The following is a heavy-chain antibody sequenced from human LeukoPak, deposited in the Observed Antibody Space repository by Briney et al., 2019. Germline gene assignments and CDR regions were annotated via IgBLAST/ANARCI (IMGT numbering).Heavy chain of an antibody. D-gene: IGHD3-10*01. CDR1: GYTFTGYY. CDR2: INPNSGGT. J-gene: IGHJ4*02. CDR3: ATEGKMVRGLYTDY. V-gene: IGHV1-2*02. Sequence: GASVKVSCKASGYTFTGYYMHWVRQATGQGLEWMGWINPNSGGTNYAQKFQGRVTMTRDTSISTAYMELSRLRSDDTAVYYCATEGKMVRGLYTDYWGQGTLVTVSP.